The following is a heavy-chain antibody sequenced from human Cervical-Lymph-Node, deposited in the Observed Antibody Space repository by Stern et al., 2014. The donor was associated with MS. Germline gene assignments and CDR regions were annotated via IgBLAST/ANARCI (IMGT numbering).Heavy chain of an antibody. V-gene: IGHV1-24*01. CDR2: FDPEHGET. J-gene: IGHJ6*02. D-gene: IGHD2-21*02. CDR3: ATHRGRVTYYYGMDV. CDR1: GYTLSEIS. Sequence: QLVQSGAEVKKPGASVKVSCKVSGYTLSEISMHWVRQAPGKGLEWMGGFDPEHGETRYAQKFQGRVTMAEDSSTDTAYMELSSLRSEDTAVYYCATHRGRVTYYYGMDVWGQGTTVTVSS.